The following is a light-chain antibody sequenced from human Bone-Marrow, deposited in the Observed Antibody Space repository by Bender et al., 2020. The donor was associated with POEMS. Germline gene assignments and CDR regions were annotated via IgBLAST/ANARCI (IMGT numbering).Light chain of an antibody. CDR1: SSDVGGYNY. Sequence: QSALTQPRSVSGSPGQSVTISCTGTSSDVGGYNYVSWYQQHPGKAPKLIIYDVNKRPSGVPDRFSGSKSGNTASLTISGLQAEDEADYYCCSYAGNYIFVFGSETKVTVL. CDR3: CSYAGNYIFV. V-gene: IGLV2-11*01. J-gene: IGLJ1*01. CDR2: DVN.